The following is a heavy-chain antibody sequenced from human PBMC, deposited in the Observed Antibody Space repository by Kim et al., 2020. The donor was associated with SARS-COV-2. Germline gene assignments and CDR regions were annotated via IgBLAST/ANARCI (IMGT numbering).Heavy chain of an antibody. D-gene: IGHD2-21*02. CDR2: ISSSSSYI. J-gene: IGHJ4*02. CDR1: GFTFSSYS. Sequence: GGSLRPSCAASGFTFSSYSMNWVRQAPGKGLEWVSSISSSSSYIYYADSVKGRFTISRDNAKNSLYLQMNSLRAEDTAVYYCARGWGGGDADYWGQGTLVTVSS. CDR3: ARGWGGGDADY. V-gene: IGHV3-21*01.